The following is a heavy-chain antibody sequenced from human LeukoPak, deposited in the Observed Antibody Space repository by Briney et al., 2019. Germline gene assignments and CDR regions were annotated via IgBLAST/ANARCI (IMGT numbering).Heavy chain of an antibody. J-gene: IGHJ5*02. D-gene: IGHD6-19*01. V-gene: IGHV1-24*01. CDR1: GYTLTELS. CDR3: ARGPYSSGWYSRMNWFDP. Sequence: ASVKVSCKVSGYTLTELSMHWVRQAPGKGLEWMGGFDPEDGETIYAQKFQGRVTMTEDTSTDTAYMELSSLRSEDTAVYYCARGPYSSGWYSRMNWFDPWGQGTLVTVSS. CDR2: FDPEDGET.